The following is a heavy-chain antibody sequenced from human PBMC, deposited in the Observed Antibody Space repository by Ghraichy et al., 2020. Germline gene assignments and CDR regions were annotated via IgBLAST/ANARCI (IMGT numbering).Heavy chain of an antibody. D-gene: IGHD4-23*01. CDR2: ISSSSSYI. CDR1: GFTFSSYS. J-gene: IGHJ4*02. V-gene: IGHV3-21*01. Sequence: GGSLRLSCAASGFTFSSYSMNWVRQAPGKGLEWVSSISSSSSYIYYADSVKGRFTISRDNAKNSLYLQMNSLRAEDTAVYYCARDPAATVGTQLGWVYWGQGPLLTVSS. CDR3: ARDPAATVGTQLGWVY.